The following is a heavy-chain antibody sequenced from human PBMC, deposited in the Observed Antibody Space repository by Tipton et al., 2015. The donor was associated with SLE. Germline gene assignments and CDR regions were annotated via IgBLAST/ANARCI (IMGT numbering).Heavy chain of an antibody. CDR1: GYSIRNGYY. CDR3: AVHSIRDPAFDI. D-gene: IGHD2-21*01. Sequence: TLSLTCNVSGYSIRNGYYWGWIRQAPGKGLEWTGTIHHSGITYYNPSLKSRVTISVDTSKNQFSLKLRSVTAADTAVYFCAVHSIRDPAFDIWGQGTMVTVSS. CDR2: IHHSGIT. V-gene: IGHV4-38-2*02. J-gene: IGHJ3*02.